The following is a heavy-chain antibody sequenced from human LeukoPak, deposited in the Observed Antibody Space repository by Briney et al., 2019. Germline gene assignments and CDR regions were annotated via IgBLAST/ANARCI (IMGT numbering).Heavy chain of an antibody. CDR2: IIPIFGTA. V-gene: IGHV1-69*05. CDR3: ARDYHDSSGYYRLDY. Sequence: ASVKVSCKASGGTFSSYAISWVRQAPGQGLEWMGGIIPIFGTANYAQKFQGRVTITTDESTSTAYMELSSLRSEDTAVYYCARDYHDSSGYYRLDYWGQGTLVTVSS. J-gene: IGHJ4*02. CDR1: GGTFSSYA. D-gene: IGHD3-22*01.